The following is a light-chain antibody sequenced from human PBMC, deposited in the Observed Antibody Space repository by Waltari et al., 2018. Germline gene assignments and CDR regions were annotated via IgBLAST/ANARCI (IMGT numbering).Light chain of an antibody. CDR3: SSYTSDTTLI. V-gene: IGLV2-14*01. CDR2: DVT. Sequence: QSALTQPASVSGSPGQSITITCTGTSGDVGRYNYVSWFQQHPGKAPKLMIYDVTKRPSVISDRFSGSKSGNTASLTISGLQADDEADYYCSSYTSDTTLIFGGGTELTVL. CDR1: SGDVGRYNY. J-gene: IGLJ2*01.